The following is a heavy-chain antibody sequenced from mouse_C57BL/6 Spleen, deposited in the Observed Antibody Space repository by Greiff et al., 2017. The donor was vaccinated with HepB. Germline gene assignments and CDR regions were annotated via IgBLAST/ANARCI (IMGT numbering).Heavy chain of an antibody. CDR3: GGWRALECYAMDY. V-gene: IGHV1-80*01. Sequence: QVQLQQSGAELVKPGASVKISCKASGYAFSSYWMNWVKQRPGKGLEWIGQIYPGDGDTNYNGKFKGKATLTADKSSSTAYMQLSSLTSEDSAVYFGGGWRALECYAMDYWGQGTSVTVSS. CDR2: IYPGDGDT. CDR1: GYAFSSYW. J-gene: IGHJ4*01.